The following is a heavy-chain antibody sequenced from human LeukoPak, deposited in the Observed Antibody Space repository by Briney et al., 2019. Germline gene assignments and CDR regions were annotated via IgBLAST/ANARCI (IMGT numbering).Heavy chain of an antibody. CDR1: AFTVSDNY. J-gene: IGHJ4*02. CDR3: ARALPAASHTSFDY. CDR2: IYSGGST. V-gene: IGHV3-66*01. Sequence: GGSLRLSCAASAFTVSDNYMSLVRQAPGKGLEWVSIIYSGGSTYYADSVKGRFTISRDISKNTFYLQMNSLRVEDTAVFYCARALPAASHTSFDYWGQGTLVTVSS. D-gene: IGHD2-2*01.